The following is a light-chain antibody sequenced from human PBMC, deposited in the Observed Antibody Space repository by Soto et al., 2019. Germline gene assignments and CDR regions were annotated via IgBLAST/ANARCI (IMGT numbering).Light chain of an antibody. Sequence: EIVLTHSPATLSLSPGERATLSCRASQSVSSSLAWYQQKPGQAPRLLIYGASNRATGIPARFSGSGSGTDFTLTISSLEPEDFAVYFCHQRSNWQTFGQGTRVEIK. CDR3: HQRSNWQT. CDR2: GAS. J-gene: IGKJ1*01. CDR1: QSVSSS. V-gene: IGKV3-11*01.